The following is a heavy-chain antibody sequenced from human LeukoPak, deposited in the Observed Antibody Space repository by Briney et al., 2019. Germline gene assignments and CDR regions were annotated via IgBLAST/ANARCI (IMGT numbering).Heavy chain of an antibody. CDR1: GFAFNNYW. CDR3: TKDTFGPHYS. Sequence: GGSLRLSCAASGFAFNNYWMHWVRQAPGKGLVWVSRVNPDGSRINYADSVEGRFTISRDNAKNTLYLQMNSLRAEDTAVYYCTKDTFGPHYSWGQGAQVTVSP. CDR2: VNPDGSRI. V-gene: IGHV3-74*01. J-gene: IGHJ1*01. D-gene: IGHD3-10*01.